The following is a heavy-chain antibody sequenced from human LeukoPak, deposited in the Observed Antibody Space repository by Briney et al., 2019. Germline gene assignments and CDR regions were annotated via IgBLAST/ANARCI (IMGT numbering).Heavy chain of an antibody. CDR3: ARDHLRTDSSAY. Sequence: KTGGSLRLSCAASRFTFSTYSMNWVRQAPGKGLEWVSSISSSSSYIYYADSVKGRFTISRDNAKNSLYLQMNSLRAEDTAVYYCARDHLRTDSSAYWGQGTLVTVSS. J-gene: IGHJ4*02. CDR2: ISSSSSYI. V-gene: IGHV3-21*01. D-gene: IGHD6-19*01. CDR1: RFTFSTYS.